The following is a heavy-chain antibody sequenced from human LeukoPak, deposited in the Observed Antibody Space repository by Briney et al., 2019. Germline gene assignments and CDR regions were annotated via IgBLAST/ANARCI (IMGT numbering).Heavy chain of an antibody. Sequence: SQTLSLTCTVSGGSISSGSYYWSWIRQPAGKGLEWIGYIYYSGSTNYNPSLKSRVTISVDTSKNQFSLKLSSVTAADTAVYYCARLDYGDTQTFDYWGQGTLVTVSS. J-gene: IGHJ4*02. D-gene: IGHD4-17*01. CDR1: GGSISSGSYY. CDR3: ARLDYGDTQTFDY. CDR2: IYYSGST. V-gene: IGHV4-61*10.